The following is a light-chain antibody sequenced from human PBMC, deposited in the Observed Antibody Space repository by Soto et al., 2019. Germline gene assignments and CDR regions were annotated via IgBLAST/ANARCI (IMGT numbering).Light chain of an antibody. CDR3: QQYGSSPYT. CDR1: QSVRNSY. CDR2: GAS. Sequence: EIVLTQSPGTLSLSPGERVTLSCRASQSVRNSYLAWYQQKPGQAPRLLIYGASSRAGGIPDRFSGSGSGTDFILTISRLEPEDSAGYYCQQYGSSPYTFGQGTKLQIK. J-gene: IGKJ2*01. V-gene: IGKV3-20*01.